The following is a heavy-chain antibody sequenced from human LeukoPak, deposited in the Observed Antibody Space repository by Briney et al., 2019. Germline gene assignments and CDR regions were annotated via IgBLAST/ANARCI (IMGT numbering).Heavy chain of an antibody. D-gene: IGHD6-6*01. CDR2: IRYDGSNK. CDR1: GFTFSSYG. J-gene: IGHJ6*03. Sequence: GGSLRLSCAASGFTFSSYGMHWVRQAPGKGLEWVAFIRYDGSNKYYADSVKGRFTISRDNSKNTLYLQMNSLRAEDTAVYYCAKDVVPWYSSSSGGLYSYSMAVWGKGTTVTVSS. V-gene: IGHV3-30*02. CDR3: AKDVVPWYSSSSGGLYSYSMAV.